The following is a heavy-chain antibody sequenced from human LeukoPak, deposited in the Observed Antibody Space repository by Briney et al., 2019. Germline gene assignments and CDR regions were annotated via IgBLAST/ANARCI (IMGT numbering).Heavy chain of an antibody. CDR2: IYYSGST. V-gene: IGHV4-39*01. CDR1: GGSISSSSYY. D-gene: IGHD3-10*01. J-gene: IGHJ5*02. Sequence: PSETLSLTCTVSGGSISSSSYYWGWIRQPPGKGLEWIGSIYYSGSTYYNPSLKSRVTISVDTSKNQFSLKLSSVTAADTAVYYCARHGITMVRGEGFDPWGQGSLVTVSS. CDR3: ARHGITMVRGEGFDP.